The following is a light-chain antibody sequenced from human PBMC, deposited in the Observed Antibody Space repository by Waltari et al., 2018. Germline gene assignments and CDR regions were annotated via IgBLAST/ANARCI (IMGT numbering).Light chain of an antibody. J-gene: IGLJ1*01. CDR3: CSYAGRGTYV. CDR2: EVI. CDR1: TSDVGNLAL. V-gene: IGLV2-23*02. Sequence: QSALTQPSSVSGTRGQSLSISCTGTTSDVGNLALVPWYQQHPGKAPKLLICEVIRRPSGVSSRFSGSKSGNTASLTISGLQAEDEADYYCCSYAGRGTYVFGSGTKVTV.